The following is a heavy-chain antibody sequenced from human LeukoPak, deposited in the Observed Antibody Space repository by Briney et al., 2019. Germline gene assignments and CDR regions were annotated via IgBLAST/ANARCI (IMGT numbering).Heavy chain of an antibody. Sequence: SETLSLTCSVSGGSISSHHWTWIRQAPGKGLEWIGYIYFSGISNFNPSLKSRATVSVDTSKNQFSLNLTSVTAADTAVYYSARALGYSGYPTYWYFDLWGRGTLVSVSS. V-gene: IGHV4-59*11. D-gene: IGHD5-12*01. CDR1: GGSISSHH. CDR2: IYFSGIS. CDR3: ARALGYSGYPTYWYFDL. J-gene: IGHJ2*01.